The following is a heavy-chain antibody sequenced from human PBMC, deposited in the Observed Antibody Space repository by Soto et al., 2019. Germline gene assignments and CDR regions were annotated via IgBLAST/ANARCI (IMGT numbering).Heavy chain of an antibody. CDR1: GFTFSSYA. CDR2: ISGSGGST. J-gene: IGHJ4*02. Sequence: PGGSLRLSCAASGFTFSSYAMSWVRQAPGKGLEWVSAISGSGGSTYYADSVKGRFTISRDNSKNTLYLQMNSLRAGDTAVYYCAKGYRQQWLREPHFDYWGQGTLVTVSS. CDR3: AKGYRQQWLREPHFDY. V-gene: IGHV3-23*01. D-gene: IGHD6-19*01.